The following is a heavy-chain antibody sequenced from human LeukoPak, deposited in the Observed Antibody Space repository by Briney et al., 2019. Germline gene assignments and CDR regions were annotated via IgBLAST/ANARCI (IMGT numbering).Heavy chain of an antibody. D-gene: IGHD6-13*01. CDR2: IYTSGST. CDR3: AVSLAAAGTFAGDYYYYYGMDV. Sequence: KASETLSLTCTVSGGSISSGSYYWSWIRQPAGKGLEWIGRIYTSGSTNYNPSLKSRVTISVDTSKNQFSLKLSSVTAADTAVYYCAVSLAAAGTFAGDYYYYYGMDVWGQGTTVTVSS. J-gene: IGHJ6*02. CDR1: GGSISSGSYY. V-gene: IGHV4-61*02.